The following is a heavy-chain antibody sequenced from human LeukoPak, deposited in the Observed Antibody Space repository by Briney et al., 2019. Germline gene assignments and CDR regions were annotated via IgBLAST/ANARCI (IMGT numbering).Heavy chain of an antibody. CDR1: GFTFSSYW. CDR2: ISSSSSYI. CDR3: ARAYYGSGSYYVDY. J-gene: IGHJ4*02. Sequence: PGGSLRPSCAASGFTFSSYWMSWVRQAPGKGLEWVSSISSSSSYIYYADSVKGRFTISRDNAKNSLYLQMNSLRAEDTAVYYCARAYYGSGSYYVDYWGQGTLVTVSS. V-gene: IGHV3-21*01. D-gene: IGHD3-10*01.